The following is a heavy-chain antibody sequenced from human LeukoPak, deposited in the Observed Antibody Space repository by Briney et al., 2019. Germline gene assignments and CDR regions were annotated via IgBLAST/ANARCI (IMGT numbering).Heavy chain of an antibody. D-gene: IGHD3-9*01. CDR2: MNPNSGNT. CDR3: ARAITYYDILTGYPIGDYYMDV. V-gene: IGHV1-8*01. J-gene: IGHJ6*03. Sequence: GASVKVSCKASGYTFTSYDINWVRQATGQGLEWMGWMNPNSGNTGCAQKFQGRVTMTRNTSISTAYMELSSLRSEDTAVYYCARAITYYDILTGYPIGDYYMDVWGKGTTVTVSS. CDR1: GYTFTSYD.